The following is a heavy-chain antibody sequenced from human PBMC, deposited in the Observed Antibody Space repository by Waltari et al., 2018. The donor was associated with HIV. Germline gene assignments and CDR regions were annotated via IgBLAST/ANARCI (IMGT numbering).Heavy chain of an antibody. D-gene: IGHD6-13*01. CDR3: ARDVRGIAAPLDD. J-gene: IGHJ4*02. Sequence: QVQLQESGPGLVKPSQTLSLTCTVSGGSISSGGYYWSWIRQHPGKGLEWIGYLYYSGSTAYNPSLRSRVTISGDTSKNQCSLKLGPVTAADTAVYYCARDVRGIAAPLDDWGQGTLVTVSS. CDR2: LYYSGST. V-gene: IGHV4-31*03. CDR1: GGSISSGGYY.